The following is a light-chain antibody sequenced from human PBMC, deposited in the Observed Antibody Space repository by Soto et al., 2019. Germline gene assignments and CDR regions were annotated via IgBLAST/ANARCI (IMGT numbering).Light chain of an antibody. V-gene: IGLV1-40*01. CDR1: SSNIGAGYD. CDR3: QSYDSSLSGYVV. CDR2: NNN. Sequence: QSVLTQPPSVSGAPGQRVTISCTGSSSNIGAGYDVHWYQHLPGTAPKLLIYNNNNRPSGVPDRFSGSKYGTSASLAITGLQAEDESDYYCQSYDSSLSGYVVFGGGTKLTVL. J-gene: IGLJ2*01.